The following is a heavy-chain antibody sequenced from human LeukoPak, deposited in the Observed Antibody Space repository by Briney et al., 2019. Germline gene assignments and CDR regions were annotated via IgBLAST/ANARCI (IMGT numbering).Heavy chain of an antibody. CDR3: ARGWTGDPAPYFFDY. CDR2: IDRNGGRK. J-gene: IGHJ4*02. Sequence: GGSLRLSCAVSGFTFDVYGMSWVRQAPGKGLEWVSSIDRNGGRKGYADSVKGRFTISRDTAKNSLYPQMSSLRAEDTALYYCARGWTGDPAPYFFDYWGQGTLVTVSS. D-gene: IGHD3/OR15-3a*01. CDR1: GFTFDVYG. V-gene: IGHV3-20*04.